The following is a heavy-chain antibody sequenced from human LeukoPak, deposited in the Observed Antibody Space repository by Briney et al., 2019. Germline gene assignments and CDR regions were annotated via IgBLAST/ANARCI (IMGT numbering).Heavy chain of an antibody. CDR2: PVYRGSS. CDR1: GASISDYY. Sequence: SETLSLTCNVSGASISDYYWSWVLQSPEKGLEWIVSPVYRGSSHYNPSLRSRVAISHDTSKNQFSLKLTSVTAADTAVYYCARTGRRGYFDFWGRGTLVTVSS. CDR3: ARTGRRGYFDF. J-gene: IGHJ2*01. V-gene: IGHV4-59*01. D-gene: IGHD1-14*01.